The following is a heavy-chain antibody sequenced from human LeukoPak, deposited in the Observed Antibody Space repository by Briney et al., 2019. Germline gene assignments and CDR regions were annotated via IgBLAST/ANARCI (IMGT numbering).Heavy chain of an antibody. J-gene: IGHJ4*02. CDR3: AKDQHSSGWYVADY. V-gene: IGHV3-20*04. CDR2: INWNGVTT. D-gene: IGHD6-19*01. CDR1: GFTFDDYV. Sequence: PGGSLRLSCVASGFTFDDYVMTWVRQAPGKGLEWVSGINWNGVTTGYADSVKGRFTISRDNSKNTLSLEMNSLRAEDTAVYYCAKDQHSSGWYVADYWGQGTLVTVSS.